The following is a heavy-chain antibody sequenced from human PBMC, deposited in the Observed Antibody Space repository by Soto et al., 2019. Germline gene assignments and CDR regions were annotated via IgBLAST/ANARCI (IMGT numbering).Heavy chain of an antibody. D-gene: IGHD6-19*01. V-gene: IGHV4-30-2*01. Sequence: SETLSLTCNMSGDSYSISTYSWSWIRQPPGKALQWIGFIYQSGVTSYNPSLASRVSISLDRSNSQCSLKLKSVTAADTAVSCCAGMPYTSGWFDYWGQGTLVTVSS. CDR1: GDSYSISTYS. J-gene: IGHJ5*01. CDR3: AGMPYTSGWFDY. CDR2: IYQSGVT.